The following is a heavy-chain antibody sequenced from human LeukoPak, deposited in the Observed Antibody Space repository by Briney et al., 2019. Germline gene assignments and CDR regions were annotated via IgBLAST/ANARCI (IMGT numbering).Heavy chain of an antibody. CDR3: AKDRLLNCRGDCYIFDY. CDR2: IRYDGSNK. CDR1: GFTFSTYG. V-gene: IGHV3-30*02. Sequence: GGSLRLSCAASGFTFSTYGIHWVRQAPGKGLEWVAFIRYDGSNKYYADSVKGRFTISKDNSKNTLFLQMNSLRPEDTAVYYCAKDRLLNCRGDCYIFDYWGQGTVVTVSS. D-gene: IGHD2-21*02. J-gene: IGHJ4*02.